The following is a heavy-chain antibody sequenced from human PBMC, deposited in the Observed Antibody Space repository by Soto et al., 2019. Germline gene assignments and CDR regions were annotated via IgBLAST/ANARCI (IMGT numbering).Heavy chain of an antibody. Sequence: GGSLRLSCAASGFTFSNYWMSWVRQAPGKGLEWVANIKQDGSERFYVDSVKGRFTISRDNAKNSLYLQMNSLRAEDTAVYYCAKVGYYYDSSGYYPYRGQGTLVTVSS. CDR1: GFTFSNYW. CDR2: IKQDGSER. CDR3: AKVGYYYDSSGYYPY. V-gene: IGHV3-7*03. J-gene: IGHJ4*02. D-gene: IGHD3-22*01.